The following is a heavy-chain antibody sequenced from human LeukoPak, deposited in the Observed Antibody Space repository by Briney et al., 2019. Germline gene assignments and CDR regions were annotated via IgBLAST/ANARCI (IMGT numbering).Heavy chain of an antibody. CDR1: GFTFSSYW. J-gene: IGHJ4*02. D-gene: IGHD5-12*01. Sequence: GGSLRLPCAASGFTFSSYWIHWVRQVPGKGLVWVARIKDGGTTTDYADSVKGRFTISRDDAKNTLYLQMNSLRAEDTAVYYCTTIRPGYWGQGTLVTVSP. V-gene: IGHV3-74*01. CDR2: IKDGGTTT. CDR3: TTIRPGY.